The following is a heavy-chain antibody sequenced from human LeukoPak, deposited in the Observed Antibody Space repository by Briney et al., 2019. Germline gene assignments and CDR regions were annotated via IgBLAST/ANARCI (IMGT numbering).Heavy chain of an antibody. D-gene: IGHD6-25*01. CDR3: AGGEPAAKYHHYYMDD. CDR2: IIPIFGTA. V-gene: IGHV1-69*05. CDR1: GCTFSRYA. J-gene: IGHJ6*03. Sequence: SVKVSCKASGCTFSRYAISWVRQAPGQGLEWMGGIIPIFGTAYYAQKFQGRVAITTDKSTSTAYLELSSLRAEDTAVYYCAGGEPAAKYHHYYMDDWGKGTTVTVSS.